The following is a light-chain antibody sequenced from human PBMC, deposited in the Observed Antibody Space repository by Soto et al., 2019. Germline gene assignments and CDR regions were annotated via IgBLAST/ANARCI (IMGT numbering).Light chain of an antibody. CDR3: QQSYNTLA. V-gene: IGKV1-39*01. J-gene: IGKJ3*01. CDR2: AAS. CDR1: QSISSY. Sequence: DMQMTQSPSSLSASVGDRVTITCRASQSISSYLNWYQQKPGKAPKLLIFAASSLQSGVPSRFSGSGSGTEFTLAISSLQPEDFATYYCQQSYNTLAFGPGTKVDIK.